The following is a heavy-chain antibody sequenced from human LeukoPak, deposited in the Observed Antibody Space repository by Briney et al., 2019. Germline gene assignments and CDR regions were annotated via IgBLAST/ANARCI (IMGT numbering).Heavy chain of an antibody. Sequence: GASVKVSCKASGYTFTGYYMYWVRQAPGQGLEWMGWINPNSGVTNYAQKFQGRVTMTRDTSISTAYMELSRLRSDDTAVYYCARSPILTYYYGSGSLTPFDYWGQGTLVAVSS. V-gene: IGHV1-2*02. CDR2: INPNSGVT. D-gene: IGHD3-10*01. J-gene: IGHJ4*02. CDR3: ARSPILTYYYGSGSLTPFDY. CDR1: GYTFTGYY.